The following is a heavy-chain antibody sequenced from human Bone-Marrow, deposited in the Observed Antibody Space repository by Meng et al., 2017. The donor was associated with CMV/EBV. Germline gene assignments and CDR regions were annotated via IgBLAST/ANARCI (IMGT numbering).Heavy chain of an antibody. D-gene: IGHD4-17*01. Sequence: GESLKISCAVSGFIISSYEMNWVRQAPGKGLEWVSSISSSSSYIYYADSLKGRFTISRDNAKNSLYLQMNSLRAEDTAVYYCARDPYGDYYFDYWGQGTLVTVSS. CDR1: GFIISSYE. CDR2: ISSSSSYI. V-gene: IGHV3-21*01. J-gene: IGHJ4*02. CDR3: ARDPYGDYYFDY.